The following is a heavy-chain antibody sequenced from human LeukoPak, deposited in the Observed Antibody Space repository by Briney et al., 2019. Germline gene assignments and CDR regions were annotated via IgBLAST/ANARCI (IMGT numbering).Heavy chain of an antibody. D-gene: IGHD6-19*01. CDR2: ISYDGSNK. CDR3: AKDVFQWLGPFDY. Sequence: GSLRLSCAASGFTFSSYGMHWVRQAPGKGLEWVAVISYDGSNKYYADSVKGRFTISRDNSKNTLYLQMNSLRAEDTAVYYCAKDVFQWLGPFDYWGQGTLVTVSS. CDR1: GFTFSSYG. V-gene: IGHV3-30*18. J-gene: IGHJ4*02.